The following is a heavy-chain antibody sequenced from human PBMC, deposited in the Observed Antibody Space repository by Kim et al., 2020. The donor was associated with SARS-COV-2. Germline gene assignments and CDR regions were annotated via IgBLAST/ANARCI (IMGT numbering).Heavy chain of an antibody. CDR1: GLTFSSYS. D-gene: IGHD6-19*01. Sequence: GGSLRLSCAASGLTFSSYSMNWVRQAPGKGLEWVSSISSSSSYIYYADSVKGRFTISRDNAKNSLYLQMNSLRAEDTAVYYCARLWASSGWSLDYFDYWGQGTLLTVSS. J-gene: IGHJ4*02. V-gene: IGHV3-21*01. CDR2: ISSSSSYI. CDR3: ARLWASSGWSLDYFDY.